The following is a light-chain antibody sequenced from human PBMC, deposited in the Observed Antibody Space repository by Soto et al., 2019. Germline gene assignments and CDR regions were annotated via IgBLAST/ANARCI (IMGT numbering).Light chain of an antibody. CDR2: EVS. J-gene: IGLJ1*01. CDR1: SSDVGGYNY. Sequence: QPALTQPASVSGSPGQSLTISCTGTSSDVGGYNYVSWYQQHPGKAPKLMIYEVSNRPSGVSNRFSGSKSGNTASLTISGLQAEDEADYYCSSYTSSSTLLYVFGTGTKVTVL. V-gene: IGLV2-14*01. CDR3: SSYTSSSTLLYV.